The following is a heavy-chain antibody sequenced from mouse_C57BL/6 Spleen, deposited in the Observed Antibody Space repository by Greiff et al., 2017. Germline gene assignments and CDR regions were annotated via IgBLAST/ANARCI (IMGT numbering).Heavy chain of an antibody. Sequence: EVQLVESGPGLAKPSQTLSLTCSVTGYSITSDYWNWIRKFPGNKLEYMGYISYSGSTYYNPSLKSRISITRDTSKNQYYLQLNSVTTEDTATYYCASSVYYGSEEYAMDYWGQGTSVTVSS. D-gene: IGHD1-1*01. CDR1: GYSITSDY. CDR3: ASSVYYGSEEYAMDY. CDR2: ISYSGST. V-gene: IGHV3-8*01. J-gene: IGHJ4*01.